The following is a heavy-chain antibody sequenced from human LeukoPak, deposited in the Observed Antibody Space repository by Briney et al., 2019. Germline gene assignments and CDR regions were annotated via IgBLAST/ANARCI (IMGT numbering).Heavy chain of an antibody. CDR2: IYYSGNT. D-gene: IGHD4-11*01. CDR3: AREGQFHWFDP. CDR1: GGSFSGYY. Sequence: SETLSLTCAVYGGSFSGYYWSWIRQHPGKGLEWIGYIYYSGNTYYNPSLKSRVTMSVDTSKNQFSLTLSSVTAADTAVYYCAREGQFHWFDPWGQGTLVTVSS. V-gene: IGHV4-31*11. J-gene: IGHJ5*02.